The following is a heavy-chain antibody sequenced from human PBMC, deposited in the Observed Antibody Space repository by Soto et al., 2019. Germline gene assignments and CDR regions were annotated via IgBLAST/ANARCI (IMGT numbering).Heavy chain of an antibody. CDR1: GGSFSGYY. V-gene: IGHV4-34*01. CDR3: ARGRGNRWVVAATGSPYYYYYMDV. J-gene: IGHJ6*03. Sequence: SETLSLTCAVYGGSFSGYYWSWIRQPPGKGLEWIGEINHSGSTNYNPSLKSRVTISVDTSKNQSSLKLSSVTAADTAVYYCARGRGNRWVVAATGSPYYYYYMDVWGKGTTVTVSS. D-gene: IGHD2-15*01. CDR2: INHSGST.